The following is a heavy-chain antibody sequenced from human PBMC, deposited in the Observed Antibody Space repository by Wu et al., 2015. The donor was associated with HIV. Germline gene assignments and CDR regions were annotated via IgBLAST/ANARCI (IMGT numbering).Heavy chain of an antibody. V-gene: IGHV1-8*01. CDR3: AIIPNRYCSSTSCDQGL. CDR1: GYTFTSYD. Sequence: QVQLVQSGAEVKKPGASVKVSCKASGYTFTSYDINWVRQATGQGLEWVGWMSPNSGNRGYAQKFLGRVTMTSDTSVSTAYMELSSLRSEDTAVYYCAIIPNRYCSSTSCDQGLWGRGTLVTVSS. J-gene: IGHJ2*01. CDR2: MSPNSGNR. D-gene: IGHD2-2*01.